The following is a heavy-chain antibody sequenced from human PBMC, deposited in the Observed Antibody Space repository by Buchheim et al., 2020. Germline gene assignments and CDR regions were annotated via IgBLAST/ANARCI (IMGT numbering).Heavy chain of an antibody. CDR2: INLSGDRT. V-gene: IGHV1-46*01. CDR3: ARDLAQGTYGLDI. Sequence: QVQLVQSGAEMKSPGASVKVSCKASGYTFSSNYIHWVRQAPGQGLEWMGTINLSGDRTSYAQKFQDRVTMTRDTSTSTVYMELSSLRSEDTAVYYCARDLAQGTYGLDIWGQGTT. CDR1: GYTFSSNY. D-gene: IGHD2-15*01. J-gene: IGHJ6*02.